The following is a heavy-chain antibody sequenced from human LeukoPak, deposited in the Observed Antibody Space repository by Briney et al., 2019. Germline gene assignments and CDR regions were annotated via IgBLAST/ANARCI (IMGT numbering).Heavy chain of an antibody. Sequence: PSETLSLTCTVSGGSISSSSYYWGWIRQPPGKGLEWIGYIYYSGSTNYNPSLKSRVTISVDTSKNQFSLKLSSVTAADTAVYYCARSAKTPYYYYYMDVWGKGTTVTVSS. CDR2: IYYSGST. CDR1: GGSISSSSYY. CDR3: ARSAKTPYYYYYMDV. V-gene: IGHV4-61*05. J-gene: IGHJ6*03.